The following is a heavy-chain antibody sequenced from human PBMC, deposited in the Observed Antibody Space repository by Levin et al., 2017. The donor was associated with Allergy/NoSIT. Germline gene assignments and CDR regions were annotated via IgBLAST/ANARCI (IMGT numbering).Heavy chain of an antibody. D-gene: IGHD2-2*01. Sequence: PGGSLRLSCAASGFTFSSYAMSWVRQAPGKGLEWVSAISGSGGSTYYADSVKGRFTISRDNSKNTLYLQMNSLRAEDTAVYYCAKDLRIVVVPAAMGGELFDYWGQGTLVTVSS. CDR1: GFTFSSYA. V-gene: IGHV3-23*01. CDR2: ISGSGGST. J-gene: IGHJ4*02. CDR3: AKDLRIVVVPAAMGGELFDY.